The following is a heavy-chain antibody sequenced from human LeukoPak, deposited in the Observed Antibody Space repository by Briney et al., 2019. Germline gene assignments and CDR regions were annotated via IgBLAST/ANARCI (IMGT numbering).Heavy chain of an antibody. CDR1: GYTFTSYA. V-gene: IGHV7-4-1*02. CDR2: INTNTGNP. CDR3: ARSYYDFWSGYQTSNWFDP. Sequence: ASVKVSCKASGYTFTSYAMNWVRQAPGQGLEWMGWINTNTGNPTYAQGFTGRFVFSLDTSVSTAYLQISSLKAEDTAVYYCARSYYDFWSGYQTSNWFDPWGQGTLVTVSS. J-gene: IGHJ5*02. D-gene: IGHD3-3*01.